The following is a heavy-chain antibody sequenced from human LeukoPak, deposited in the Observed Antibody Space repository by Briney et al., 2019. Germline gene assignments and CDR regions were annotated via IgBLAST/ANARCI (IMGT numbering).Heavy chain of an antibody. J-gene: IGHJ1*01. CDR2: ISAYNGNT. Sequence: ASVKVSCKASGYTFTSYGISWVRQAPGQGLEWMGWISAYNGNTNYAQKLQGRVTMTTDTSTSTAYMELRSLRSDDTAVYYCARDLMGTALWYDLPPKGGIQHWGQGTLVTVSS. D-gene: IGHD3-3*01. V-gene: IGHV1-18*01. CDR3: ARDLMGTALWYDLPPKGGIQH. CDR1: GYTFTSYG.